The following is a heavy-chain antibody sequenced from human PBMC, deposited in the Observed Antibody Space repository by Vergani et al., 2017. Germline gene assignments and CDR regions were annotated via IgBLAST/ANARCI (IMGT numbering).Heavy chain of an antibody. V-gene: IGHV3-11*04. Sequence: QVQLVESGGGLVKPGGSLRLSCAASGFTFSDYYMSWIRQAPGKGLEWVSYISSSGSTIYYAVSVKGRFTIFRDNAKNSLYLQMNSLRAEDTAVYYCARDGATMTTVTTGYYYGMDVWGQGTTVTVSS. CDR2: ISSSGSTI. D-gene: IGHD4-17*01. J-gene: IGHJ6*02. CDR1: GFTFSDYY. CDR3: ARDGATMTTVTTGYYYGMDV.